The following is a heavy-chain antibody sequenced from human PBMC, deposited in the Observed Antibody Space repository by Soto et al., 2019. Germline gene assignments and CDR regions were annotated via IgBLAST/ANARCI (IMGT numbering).Heavy chain of an antibody. V-gene: IGHV3-30-3*01. CDR1: GFTFSSYA. J-gene: IGHJ6*02. Sequence: PGGSLRLSCAASGFTFSSYAMHWVRQAPGKGLEWVAVISYDGSNKYYADSVKGRFTISRDNSKNTLYLQMNSLRAEDTAVYYCARDQGSSWFPPYYYYYGMDVWGQGTTVTVSS. CDR2: ISYDGSNK. D-gene: IGHD6-13*01. CDR3: ARDQGSSWFPPYYYYYGMDV.